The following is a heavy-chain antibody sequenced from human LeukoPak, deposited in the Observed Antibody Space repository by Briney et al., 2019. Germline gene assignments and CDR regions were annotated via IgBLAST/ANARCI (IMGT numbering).Heavy chain of an antibody. D-gene: IGHD2/OR15-2a*01. CDR3: ARELISLSNYYFDD. CDR2: ISYDGSNK. CDR1: GFTFSRYA. V-gene: IGHV3-30-3*01. Sequence: GRSLRLSCAASGFTFSRYAMHWVRQAPGKGLEWVAVISYDGSNKYYADSVKGRFTISRDNSKSTLYLQMNSLRAEDTAVYYCARELISLSNYYFDDWGQGTLVTVSS. J-gene: IGHJ4*02.